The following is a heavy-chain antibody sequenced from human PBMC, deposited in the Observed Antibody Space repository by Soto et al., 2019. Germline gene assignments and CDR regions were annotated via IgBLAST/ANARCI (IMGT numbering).Heavy chain of an antibody. CDR3: ARGPRIAAAGTRAFDY. CDR1: GYTFTGYY. D-gene: IGHD6-13*01. V-gene: IGHV1-2*04. CDR2: INPNSGGT. Sequence: QVQLVQSGAEVKKPGASVKVSCKASGYTFTGYYMHWVRQAPGQGLEWMGWINPNSGGTNDAQKFQGWVNMTRDTSISTAYMELSRLSSDDTAVYYCARGPRIAAAGTRAFDYWGQGTLVTVSS. J-gene: IGHJ4*02.